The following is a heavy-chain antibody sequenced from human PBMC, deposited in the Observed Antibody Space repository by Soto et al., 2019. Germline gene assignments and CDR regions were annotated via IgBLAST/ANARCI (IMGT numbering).Heavy chain of an antibody. Sequence: SETLSLTCAVYGGSFSGYYWSWIRQPPGKGLEWIGEINHSGSTNYNPSLKSRVTISVDTSKNQFSLKPSSVTAADTAVYYCARGPTITGTNKGYGMDVWGQGTTVTVSS. CDR2: INHSGST. CDR3: ARGPTITGTNKGYGMDV. V-gene: IGHV4-34*01. CDR1: GGSFSGYY. J-gene: IGHJ6*02. D-gene: IGHD1-7*01.